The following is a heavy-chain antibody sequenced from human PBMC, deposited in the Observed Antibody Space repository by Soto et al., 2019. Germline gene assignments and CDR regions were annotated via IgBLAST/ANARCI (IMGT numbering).Heavy chain of an antibody. J-gene: IGHJ6*02. Sequence: GESLKISCKGSGYSFTNYWIGWVRQMPGKGLEWMGIIYPGDSDTRYSPSFQGQVTISADKSISTAYLQWSSLKASDTAMYYCAREGVAPYYYYGMDIWGQGTTVTVSS. CDR2: IYPGDSDT. CDR1: GYSFTNYW. CDR3: AREGVAPYYYYGMDI. V-gene: IGHV5-51*01. D-gene: IGHD5-12*01.